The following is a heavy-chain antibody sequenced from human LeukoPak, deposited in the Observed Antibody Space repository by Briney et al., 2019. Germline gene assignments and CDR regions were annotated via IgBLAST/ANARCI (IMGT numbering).Heavy chain of an antibody. J-gene: IGHJ6*03. CDR2: INPNSGGT. V-gene: IGHV1-2*02. Sequence: ASVKVSCKASGYTFTGYYMHWVRQAPGQGLEGMGWINPNSGGTNYAQKFQGRVTMTRDTSISTAYLELSRLRSDDTAVYYCARVSMAYYYYMDVWGKGTTVTVSS. D-gene: IGHD2/OR15-2a*01. CDR3: ARVSMAYYYYMDV. CDR1: GYTFTGYY.